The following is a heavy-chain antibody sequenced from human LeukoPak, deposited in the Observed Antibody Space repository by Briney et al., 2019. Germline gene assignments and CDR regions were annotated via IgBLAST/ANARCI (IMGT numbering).Heavy chain of an antibody. CDR2: IYSGGST. CDR1: GFPVSSNY. CDR3: ARHYYGSGSYYIGY. D-gene: IGHD3-10*01. V-gene: IGHV3-53*01. Sequence: GGSLRLSCAASGFPVSSNYMSWVRQAPGKGLEWVSVIYSGGSTYYADSVKGRFTISRDNSKNTLYLQMNSLRAEDTAVYYCARHYYGSGSYYIGYWGQGTLVTVSS. J-gene: IGHJ4*02.